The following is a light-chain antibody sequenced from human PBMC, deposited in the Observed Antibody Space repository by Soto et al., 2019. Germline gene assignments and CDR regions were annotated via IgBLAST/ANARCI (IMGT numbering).Light chain of an antibody. CDR3: QSYDSSLSGFDV. V-gene: IGLV1-40*01. CDR2: GNS. J-gene: IGLJ1*01. CDR1: SSNIGAGYD. Sequence: QDVVTQPPSVSGAPGQRVTISCTGSSSNIGAGYDVHWYQQLPGTAPKLLIYGNSNRPSGVPDRFSGSKSGTSASLAITGLQAEDEADYYCQSYDSSLSGFDVFGTGTKLTVL.